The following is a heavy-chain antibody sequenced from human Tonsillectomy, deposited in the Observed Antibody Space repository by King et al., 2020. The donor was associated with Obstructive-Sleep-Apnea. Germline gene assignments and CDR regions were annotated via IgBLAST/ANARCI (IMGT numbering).Heavy chain of an antibody. CDR1: GGSFSDYY. D-gene: IGHD6-13*01. V-gene: IGHV4-34*01. CDR2: INHSGNT. CDR3: ARGSGAAAVNWLDP. Sequence: VQLQQWGAGLLKPSETLSLTCAVYGGSFSDYYWSWIRQPPGKGLEWIGEINHSGNTNYNPALNSRVTISADTSNNQFSLKLSSVTAADTAVYYCARGSGAAAVNWLDPWGQGTLVTVSS. J-gene: IGHJ5*02.